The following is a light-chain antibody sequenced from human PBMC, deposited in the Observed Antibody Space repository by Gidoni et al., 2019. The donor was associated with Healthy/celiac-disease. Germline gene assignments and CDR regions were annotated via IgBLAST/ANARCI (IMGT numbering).Light chain of an antibody. V-gene: IGKV4-1*01. J-gene: IGKJ4*01. CDR3: QQYYSTPLT. Sequence: DIVMTQSPDSLAVSLGERATINCKSSQSVLYSSNNKNYLAWYQQKPGQPPKLLIYWASTRESGVPDRFSGSGSGTDFTLTISSLQAEDGAVYYCQQYYSTPLTFGGG. CDR1: QSVLYSSNNKNY. CDR2: WAS.